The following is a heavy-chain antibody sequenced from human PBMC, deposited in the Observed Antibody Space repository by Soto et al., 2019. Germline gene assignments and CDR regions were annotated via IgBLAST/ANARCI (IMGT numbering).Heavy chain of an antibody. Sequence: ASVKVSCKASGYTFTSYGISWVRQAPGQGLEWMGWISAYNGNTNYAQKLQGRVTMTTDTSTSTAYMELRSLRSDDTAVYYCAREEDRWRQRLGARYYGMDVWGQGTTVTVSS. J-gene: IGHJ6*02. V-gene: IGHV1-18*04. CDR2: ISAYNGNT. CDR3: AREEDRWRQRLGARYYGMDV. D-gene: IGHD3-10*01. CDR1: GYTFTSYG.